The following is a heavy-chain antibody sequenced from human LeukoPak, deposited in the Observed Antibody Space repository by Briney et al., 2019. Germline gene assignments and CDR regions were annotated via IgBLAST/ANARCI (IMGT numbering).Heavy chain of an antibody. D-gene: IGHD3-22*01. V-gene: IGHV3-53*01. CDR3: AKAEWGSSGYTHWEY. CDR2: IYSGGST. J-gene: IGHJ4*02. Sequence: GGSLRLSCAASGFTFNTYSLIWVRQAPGKGLEWVSVIYSGGSTYYADSVKGRFTISRDNSKNTLYLQMNSLRAEDTAVYYCAKAEWGSSGYTHWEYWGQGTLVTVSS. CDR1: GFTFNTYS.